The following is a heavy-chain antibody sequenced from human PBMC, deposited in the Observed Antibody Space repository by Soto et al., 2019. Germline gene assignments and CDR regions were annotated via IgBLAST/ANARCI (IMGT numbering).Heavy chain of an antibody. J-gene: IGHJ5*02. V-gene: IGHV3-23*01. CDR3: AKVYLFRFLDTPTPFDL. CDR2: ISGSGGRT. CDR1: GFPFSSYA. D-gene: IGHD3-3*01. Sequence: GGSLRLSCAASGFPFSSYAMTWVRQTPGQGLQWVSSISGSGGRTYYADSVKGRFTISRDNSKNTLYLQMNSLRADDTAVYYCAKVYLFRFLDTPTPFDLWGQGTLVTVSA.